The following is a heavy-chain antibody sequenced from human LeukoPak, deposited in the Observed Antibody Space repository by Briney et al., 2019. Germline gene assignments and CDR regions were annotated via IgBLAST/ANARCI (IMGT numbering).Heavy chain of an antibody. CDR3: AREGRKSRGIDIVRKKERGYYYMDV. D-gene: IGHD2-15*01. CDR2: INPNSGGT. CDR1: GYTFTGYY. J-gene: IGHJ6*03. Sequence: ASVKVSCKASGYTFTGYYMHWVRQAPGQGLEWMGWINPNSGGTNYAQKFQGRVTMTRDTSISTAYMDLSRLRSDDTAVYYCAREGRKSRGIDIVRKKERGYYYMDVWGKGTTVTVSS. V-gene: IGHV1-2*02.